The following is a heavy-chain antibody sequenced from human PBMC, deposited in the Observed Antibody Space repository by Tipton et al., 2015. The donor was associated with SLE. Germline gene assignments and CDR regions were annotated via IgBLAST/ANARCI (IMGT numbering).Heavy chain of an antibody. D-gene: IGHD3-10*01. V-gene: IGHV4-61*10. CDR2: IYYSGST. Sequence: TLSLTCTVSGGSISSGSYYWSWIRQPAGKGLEWIGYIYYSGSTNYNPSLKSRVTISVDTSKNQFSLKLSSVTAADTAVYYCARGQLLWFGEFRWFDPWGQGTLVTVSS. CDR3: ARGQLLWFGEFRWFDP. CDR1: GGSISSGSYY. J-gene: IGHJ5*02.